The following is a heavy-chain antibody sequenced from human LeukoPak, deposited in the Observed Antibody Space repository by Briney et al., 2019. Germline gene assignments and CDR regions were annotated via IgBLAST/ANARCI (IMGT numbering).Heavy chain of an antibody. CDR1: GGTFSSYA. CDR2: IIPSFGTA. V-gene: IGHV1-69*05. J-gene: IGHJ6*03. D-gene: IGHD3-10*01. CDR3: ARGRSVSSSTQGNYYYYYMDV. Sequence: GSSVKVSCKASGGTFSSYAISWVRQAPGQGREWMGGIIPSFGTANYAQKFQGRVTITTDESTSTAYMELSSLRSEDTAVYYCARGRSVSSSTQGNYYYYYMDVWGKGTTVTVSS.